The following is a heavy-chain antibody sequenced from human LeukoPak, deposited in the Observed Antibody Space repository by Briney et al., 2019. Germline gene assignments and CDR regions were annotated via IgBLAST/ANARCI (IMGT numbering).Heavy chain of an antibody. CDR2: ISSSSSYI. J-gene: IGHJ4*02. V-gene: IGHV3-21*01. CDR1: GFTFSSYS. CDR3: ASALIAAAALDY. D-gene: IGHD6-13*01. Sequence: GGSPRLSCAASGFTFSSYSMNWVRQAPGKGLEWVSSISSSSSYIYYADSVKGRFTISRDNAKNSLYLQMNSLRAEDTAVYYCASALIAAAALDYWGQGTLVTVSS.